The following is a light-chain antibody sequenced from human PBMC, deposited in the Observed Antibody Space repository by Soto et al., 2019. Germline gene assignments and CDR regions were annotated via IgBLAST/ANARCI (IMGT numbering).Light chain of an antibody. V-gene: IGKV3-15*01. CDR1: QGVTTN. Sequence: IVMTQSPATLSVYPGERAALSCRAGQGVTTNLAWYQQKPGQAPRLLIYGASTRATGISARFSGSGSGTEFTLTISSLQSEDFAVYYCQQYNNWPPITFGQGTRLEIK. CDR3: QQYNNWPPIT. CDR2: GAS. J-gene: IGKJ5*01.